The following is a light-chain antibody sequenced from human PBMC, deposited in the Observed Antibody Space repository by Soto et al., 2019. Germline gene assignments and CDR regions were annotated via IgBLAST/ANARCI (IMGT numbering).Light chain of an antibody. Sequence: EIVLTQSAGSLSLSPGERATRSCRPSPNIRSNLIRHHPKPGQAPRLLIYDVSNRATGIPARFSGSGSGTDFPLTISSLEPEDFAVYYCQQRSNWPRTFGQGPKVDI. CDR3: QQRSNWPRT. CDR1: PNIRSN. CDR2: DVS. J-gene: IGKJ1*01. V-gene: IGKV3-11*01.